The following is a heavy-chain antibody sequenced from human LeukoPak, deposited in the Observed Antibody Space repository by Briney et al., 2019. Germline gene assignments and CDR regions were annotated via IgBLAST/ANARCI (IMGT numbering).Heavy chain of an antibody. V-gene: IGHV3-23*01. D-gene: IGHD3-3*01. CDR3: AKEIFGVVLPYYFDY. CDR2: ISGSGGST. J-gene: IGHJ4*02. Sequence: GRSLRLSCAASGFTFDDYAMRWVRQAPGKGLEWVSAISGSGGSTYYADSVKGRFTISRDNSKNTLYLQMNSLRAEDTAVYYCAKEIFGVVLPYYFDYWGQGTLVTVSS. CDR1: GFTFDDYA.